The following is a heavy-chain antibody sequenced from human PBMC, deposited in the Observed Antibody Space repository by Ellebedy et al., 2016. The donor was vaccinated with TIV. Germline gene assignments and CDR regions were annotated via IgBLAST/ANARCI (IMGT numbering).Heavy chain of an antibody. CDR3: AKTVINPRSAADY. Sequence: GESLKISCAASGFTFSTYSMNWVRQAPGKGLEWVSYISSSSSTIYYADSVKGRFTISRDNSKNTLYLQMNSLRAEDTAVYYCAKTVINPRSAADYWGQGTLVTVSS. CDR1: GFTFSTYS. D-gene: IGHD3-10*01. V-gene: IGHV3-48*01. J-gene: IGHJ4*02. CDR2: ISSSSSTI.